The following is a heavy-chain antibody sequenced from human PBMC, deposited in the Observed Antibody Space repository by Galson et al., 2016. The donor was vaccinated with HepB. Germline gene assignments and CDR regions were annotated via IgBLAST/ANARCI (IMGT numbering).Heavy chain of an antibody. CDR2: IYGSGST. CDR1: GGSISSYS. D-gene: IGHD3-16*01. Sequence: ETLSLTCPVSGGSISSYSWRWIRQPAGKGLEWIGRIYGSGSTYYNPSLKSRVTMPLDTSKSQFSLKLTSVTAADTALYYCAREGFGGYECGYWGQGTLATVSS. CDR3: AREGFGGYECGY. J-gene: IGHJ4*02. V-gene: IGHV4-4*07.